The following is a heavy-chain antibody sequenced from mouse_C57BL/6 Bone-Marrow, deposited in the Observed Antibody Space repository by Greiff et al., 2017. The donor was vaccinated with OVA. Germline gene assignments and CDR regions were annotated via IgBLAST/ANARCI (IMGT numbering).Heavy chain of an antibody. CDR3: ARSGDGRGYWYFDV. D-gene: IGHD1-1*01. Sequence: VQLQQSGPELVKPGASVKISCKASGYAFSSSWMNWVKQRPGKGLEWIGRIYPGDGDTNYNGKFKGKATLTADKSSSTAYMQFSSLTSEDSAIYYCARSGDGRGYWYFDVWGTGTTVTVSS. V-gene: IGHV1-82*01. J-gene: IGHJ1*03. CDR2: IYPGDGDT. CDR1: GYAFSSSW.